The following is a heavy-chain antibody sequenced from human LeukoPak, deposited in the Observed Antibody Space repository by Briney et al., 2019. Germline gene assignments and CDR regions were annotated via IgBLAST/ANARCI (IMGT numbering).Heavy chain of an antibody. J-gene: IGHJ5*02. CDR3: ARTIVGATHWFDP. Sequence: SETLSLTYTVSGGSISSSSYYWGWLRQPPGKGLEWIGSIYYSGSTYYNPSLKSRVTISVDTSKNQFSLKLSSVTAADTAVYYCARTIVGATHWFDPWGQGTLVTVSS. CDR2: IYYSGST. D-gene: IGHD1-26*01. CDR1: GGSISSSSYY. V-gene: IGHV4-39*01.